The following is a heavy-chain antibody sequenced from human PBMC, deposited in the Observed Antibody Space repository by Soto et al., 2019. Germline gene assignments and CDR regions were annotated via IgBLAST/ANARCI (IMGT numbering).Heavy chain of an antibody. V-gene: IGHV3-48*03. Sequence: LRLSCAASGFSFSDYEMNWVRQAPGKGLEWVSYSSRSGSTIEYADSVKGRFTISRDYAKTSLYLQMNSLRVEDTAVYYCAIGYYSKKFDYWGQGTLVTVSS. CDR2: SSRSGSTI. CDR1: GFSFSDYE. CDR3: AIGYYSKKFDY. J-gene: IGHJ4*02. D-gene: IGHD3-22*01.